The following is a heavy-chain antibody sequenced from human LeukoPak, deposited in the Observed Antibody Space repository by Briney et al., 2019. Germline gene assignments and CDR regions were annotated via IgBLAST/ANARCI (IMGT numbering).Heavy chain of an antibody. V-gene: IGHV3-66*01. CDR1: GFTVSSNS. D-gene: IGHD1-26*01. CDR3: AREWELASLHYYMDV. CDR2: IYSGGNT. Sequence: GGSLRLSCTVSGFTVSSNSMSWVRQAPGKGLEWVSFIYSGGNTHYSDSVKGRFTISRDNSKNTLYLQMNSLRAEDTAVYYCAREWELASLHYYMDVWGKGTTVTVSS. J-gene: IGHJ6*03.